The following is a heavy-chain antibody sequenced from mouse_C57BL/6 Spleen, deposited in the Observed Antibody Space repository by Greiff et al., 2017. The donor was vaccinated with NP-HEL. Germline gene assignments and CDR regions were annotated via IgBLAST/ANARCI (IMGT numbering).Heavy chain of an antibody. CDR1: GFTFSDYG. CDR2: ISSGSSTI. CDR3: ARGLGMDY. V-gene: IGHV5-17*01. J-gene: IGHJ4*01. Sequence: DVHLVESGGGLVKPGGSLKLSCAASGFTFSDYGMHWVRQAPEKGLEWVAYISSGSSTIYYADTVKGRFTISRDNAKNTLFLQMTSLRSEDSAMYYCARGLGMDYWGQGTSVTVSS. D-gene: IGHD2-2*01.